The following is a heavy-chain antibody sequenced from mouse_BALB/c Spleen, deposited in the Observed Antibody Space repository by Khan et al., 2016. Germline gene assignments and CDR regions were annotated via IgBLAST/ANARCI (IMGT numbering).Heavy chain of an antibody. D-gene: IGHD1-1*01. CDR3: AITTEVADY. CDR2: ISYSGST. CDR1: GDSITSGY. V-gene: IGHV3-8*02. Sequence: EVQLQESGPSLVKPSQTLSLTCSVTGDSITSGYWNWIRHFSGNKLVYMGYISYSGSTYYNPSLKSRISFTRDTSKNPYYQQLNSVTTEDTATYDGAITTEVADYWGQDTTLTVAS. J-gene: IGHJ2*01.